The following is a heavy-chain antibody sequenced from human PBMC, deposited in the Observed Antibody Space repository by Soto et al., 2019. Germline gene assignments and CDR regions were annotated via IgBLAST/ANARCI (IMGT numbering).Heavy chain of an antibody. CDR1: GFTFSSYA. CDR2: TSDSGSTI. Sequence: SLRLSCAASGFTFSSYAMHWVRQAPGKGLEWLSHTSDSGSTINYADSVKGRFTISRDNAKKSLYLHMNSLRADDTAVYYCARDQAVVVAATFYYYYYGMDVWGQGTTVTVSS. CDR3: ARDQAVVVAATFYYYYYGMDV. V-gene: IGHV3-48*03. D-gene: IGHD2-15*01. J-gene: IGHJ6*02.